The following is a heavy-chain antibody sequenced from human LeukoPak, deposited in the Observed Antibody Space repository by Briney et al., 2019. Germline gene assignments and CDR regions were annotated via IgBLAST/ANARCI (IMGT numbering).Heavy chain of an antibody. J-gene: IGHJ6*02. D-gene: IGHD1-1*01. CDR2: INHSGST. V-gene: IGHV4-34*01. CDR3: ARGERIYYGMDV. CDR1: GGSISSYY. Sequence: SETLSLTCTVSGGSISSYYWSWIRQPPGKGLEWIGEINHSGSTNYNPSLKSRVTISVDTSKNQFSLKLSSVTAADTAVYYCARGERIYYGMDVWGQGTTVTVSS.